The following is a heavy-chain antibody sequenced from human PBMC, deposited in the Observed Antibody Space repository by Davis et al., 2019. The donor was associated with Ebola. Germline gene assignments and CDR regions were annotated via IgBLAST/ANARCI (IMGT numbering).Heavy chain of an antibody. V-gene: IGHV3-30*04. CDR2: LSYDGSNA. D-gene: IGHD5-18*01. J-gene: IGHJ4*02. CDR1: GFTFNTYA. CDR3: ARSVDTPVVPYFDY. Sequence: PGGSLRLSCAASGFTFNTYAMHWVRQAPGKGLEWVAVLSYDGSNAHYADSLKGRFTISRDNSKNTQYLEMNSLRGEDTAVYYCARSVDTPVVPYFDYWGQGALVTVSS.